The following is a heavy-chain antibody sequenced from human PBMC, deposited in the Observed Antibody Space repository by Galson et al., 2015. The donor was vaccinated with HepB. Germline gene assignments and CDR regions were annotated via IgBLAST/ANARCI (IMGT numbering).Heavy chain of an antibody. CDR3: ARSMGGYCSSTSCYPGGRFDP. Sequence: SLRLSCAASGFTVSSNYMSWVRQAPGKGLEWVSAIYSGGSTYYADSVKGRFTISRDNSKNTLYLQMNSLRAEDTAVYYCARSMGGYCSSTSCYPGGRFDPWGQGTLVTVSS. J-gene: IGHJ5*02. D-gene: IGHD2-2*01. CDR1: GFTVSSNY. V-gene: IGHV3-66*01. CDR2: IYSGGST.